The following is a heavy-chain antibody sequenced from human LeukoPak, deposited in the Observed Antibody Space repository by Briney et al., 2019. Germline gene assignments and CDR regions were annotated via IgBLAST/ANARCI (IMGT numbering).Heavy chain of an antibody. CDR3: ARWYNWNDGNYYGMDV. CDR1: GFTFSSYE. J-gene: IGHJ6*04. CDR2: ISSSGSTI. D-gene: IGHD1-1*01. V-gene: IGHV3-48*03. Sequence: GGSLRLSRAASGFTFSSYEMNWVRQAPGKGLEWVSYISSSGSTIYYADSVKGRFTISRDNAKNSLYLQMNSLRAEDTAVYYCARWYNWNDGNYYGMDVWGKGTTVTVSS.